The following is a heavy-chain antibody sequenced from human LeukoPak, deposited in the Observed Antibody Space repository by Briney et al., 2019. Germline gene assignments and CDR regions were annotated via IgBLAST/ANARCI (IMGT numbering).Heavy chain of an antibody. CDR2: IIPIFGTA. Sequence: SVKVSCKASGGTFSSYAISWVRQAPGQGLEWMGGIIPIFGTANYAQKFQGRVTMSTDTSTSTAYMELRSLRSDDTAVYYCARVSLVISLFDYWGQGTLVTVSS. V-gene: IGHV1-69*05. D-gene: IGHD3-10*01. CDR3: ARVSLVISLFDY. J-gene: IGHJ4*02. CDR1: GGTFSSYA.